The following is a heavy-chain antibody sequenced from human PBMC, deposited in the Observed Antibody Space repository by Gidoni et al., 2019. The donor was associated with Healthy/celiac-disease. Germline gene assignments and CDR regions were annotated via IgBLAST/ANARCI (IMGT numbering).Heavy chain of an antibody. J-gene: IGHJ4*02. V-gene: IGHV3-30*18. Sequence: QVQLVESGGGVVQPGRSLRLSCAASGFPFSSYGMHWVRQAPGKGLEWVAVISYDGSNKYYADSVKGRFTISRDNSKNTLYLQMNSLRAEDTAVYYCAKAGSGWSYYFDYWGQGTLVTVSS. D-gene: IGHD6-19*01. CDR2: ISYDGSNK. CDR1: GFPFSSYG. CDR3: AKAGSGWSYYFDY.